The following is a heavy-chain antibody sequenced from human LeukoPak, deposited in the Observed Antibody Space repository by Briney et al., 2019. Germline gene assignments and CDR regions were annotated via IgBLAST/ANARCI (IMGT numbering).Heavy chain of an antibody. V-gene: IGHV4-39*01. Sequence: SETLSLTCTVSGGSISSYYWSWIRQPPGKGLEWIGSIYYSGSTYYNPSLKSRVTISVDTSKNQFSLKLSSVTAADTAVYYCARRGDYYDSSGYYLLGGDWFDPWGQGTLVTVSS. CDR2: IYYSGST. J-gene: IGHJ5*02. CDR3: ARRGDYYDSSGYYLLGGDWFDP. D-gene: IGHD3-22*01. CDR1: GGSISSYY.